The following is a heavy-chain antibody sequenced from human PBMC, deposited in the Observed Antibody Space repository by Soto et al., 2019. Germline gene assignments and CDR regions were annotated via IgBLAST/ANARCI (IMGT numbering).Heavy chain of an antibody. CDR1: GGSISSYY. J-gene: IGHJ4*02. CDR3: ARESDGTSWYDY. D-gene: IGHD6-13*01. CDR2: VYYRGT. Sequence: PSETLSLTCTVSGGSISSYYWSWIRQPPGQGLEWIGYVYYRGTNYNPSLKSRVTISVDTSMNQFSLKLSSVTAADTAVYYCARESDGTSWYDYWGQGALVTVSS. V-gene: IGHV4-59*01.